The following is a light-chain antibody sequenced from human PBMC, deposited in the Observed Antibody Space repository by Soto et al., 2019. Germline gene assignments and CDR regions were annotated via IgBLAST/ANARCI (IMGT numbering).Light chain of an antibody. J-gene: IGKJ4*01. V-gene: IGKV3-20*01. Sequence: EIVLTQSPGTLSLSPGQRATLSCRASQSVSGNNLAWYQQKPGQAPRLLIYGASSRATGIPDRFSGSGSGTDFTLTISRLEPEDFAVYYCHQYGSSPLTFGRGTKVDIK. CDR2: GAS. CDR3: HQYGSSPLT. CDR1: QSVSGNN.